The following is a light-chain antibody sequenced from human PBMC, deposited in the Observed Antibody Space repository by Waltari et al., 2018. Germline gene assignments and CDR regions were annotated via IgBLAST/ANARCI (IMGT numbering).Light chain of an antibody. CDR3: LQDYNYPRT. CDR2: AAS. CDR1: QGIRND. Sequence: AIQMTQSPSSLSASVGDRVTITCRASQGIRNDLGWYQQKPGKAPKLLSYAASILQSGVPSRFSGSGSGTDFSLTISSLQPEDFATYYCLQDYNYPRTFGQGTKVEIK. V-gene: IGKV1-6*01. J-gene: IGKJ1*01.